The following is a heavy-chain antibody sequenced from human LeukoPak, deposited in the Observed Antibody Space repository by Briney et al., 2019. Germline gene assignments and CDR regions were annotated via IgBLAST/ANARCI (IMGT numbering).Heavy chain of an antibody. CDR3: GRDWDWHVQF. CDR2: ISVFNGNR. D-gene: IGHD1-26*01. J-gene: IGHJ4*02. Sequence: GASVKVSCKTSGYTFSRYGFSWVRQAPGQGLEWIGWISVFNGNRNYAKSVQGRITLTADTSTNTTHMELRSLTSDDTAVYFCGRDWDWHVQFWGQGTLITVSS. CDR1: GYTFSRYG. V-gene: IGHV1-18*01.